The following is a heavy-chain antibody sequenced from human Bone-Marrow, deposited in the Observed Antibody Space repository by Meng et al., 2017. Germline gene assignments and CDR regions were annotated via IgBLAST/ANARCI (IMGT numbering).Heavy chain of an antibody. V-gene: IGHV1-18*01. J-gene: IGHJ4*02. D-gene: IGHD1-26*01. CDR1: GYTFTSYG. CDR3: VKEWELGSFDY. CDR2: ISAYNGNT. Sequence: VQVVQLGAGGKKPGASVKVSSKASGYTFTSYGISLVRQAPGQGLEWMGWISAYNGNTNYAQKLQGRVTMTTDTSTSAAYMELRSLRSDDTAVYYCVKEWELGSFDYWGQGTLVTVSS.